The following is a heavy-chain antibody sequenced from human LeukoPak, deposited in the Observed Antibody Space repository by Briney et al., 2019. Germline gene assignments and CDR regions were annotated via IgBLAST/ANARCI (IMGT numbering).Heavy chain of an antibody. J-gene: IGHJ5*02. CDR1: GFTFSSYA. CDR2: ISYDGSNK. D-gene: IGHD1-1*01. CDR3: ASWKRFDP. Sequence: PGGSLRLSCAASGFTFSSYAMHWVRQAPGKGLEWVAVISYDGSNKYYADSVKGRFTISRDNSKNTLYLQMNSLRAEDTAVYYCASWKRFDPWGQGTLVTVSS. V-gene: IGHV3-30-3*01.